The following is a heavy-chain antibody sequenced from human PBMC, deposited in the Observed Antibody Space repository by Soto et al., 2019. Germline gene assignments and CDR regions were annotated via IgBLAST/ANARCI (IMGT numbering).Heavy chain of an antibody. D-gene: IGHD3-22*01. CDR3: ARAVVVIELFPGDAFDI. CDR1: GGSISSSSYY. Sequence: QLQLQESGPGLVKPSETLSLTCTVSGGSISSSSYYWGWIRQPPGKGLEWIGSIYYSGSTYYNPSLKSRVTISVDTSKNQFSLKLSSVTAADTAVYYCARAVVVIELFPGDAFDIWGQGTMVTVSS. CDR2: IYYSGST. V-gene: IGHV4-39*01. J-gene: IGHJ3*02.